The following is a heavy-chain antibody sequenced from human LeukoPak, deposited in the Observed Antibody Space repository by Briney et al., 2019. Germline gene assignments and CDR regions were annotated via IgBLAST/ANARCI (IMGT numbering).Heavy chain of an antibody. CDR1: GSSISNGDHY. CDR3: ARIMLSWREFVC. V-gene: IGHV4-31*03. CDR2: IYYSGST. Sequence: SETLSLTCTVSGSSISNGDHYWSWIRQHPGKGLEWIGHIYYSGSTYYNPSLKSRGIISVETSKNQLSLKLSSVTAADTAVYYCARIMLSWREFVCWGQGTLVTVSS. J-gene: IGHJ4*02. D-gene: IGHD1-26*01.